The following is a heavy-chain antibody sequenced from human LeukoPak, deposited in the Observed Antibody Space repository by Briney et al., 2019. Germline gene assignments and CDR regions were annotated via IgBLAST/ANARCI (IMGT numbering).Heavy chain of an antibody. V-gene: IGHV4-59*10. D-gene: IGHD4-23*01. CDR3: ARSQDYGGNSDGY. CDR1: GGSISSYY. CDR2: IYTSGST. J-gene: IGHJ4*02. Sequence: PSETLSLTCAVCGGSISSYYWSWIRQPAGKGLEWIGRIYTSGSTNYNPSLKSRVTISVDTSKNQFSLKLSSVTAADTAVYYCARSQDYGGNSDGYWGQRTLVTLSS.